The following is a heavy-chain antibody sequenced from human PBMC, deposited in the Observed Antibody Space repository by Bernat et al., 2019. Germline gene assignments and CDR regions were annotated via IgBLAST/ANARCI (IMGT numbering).Heavy chain of an antibody. CDR1: GYTFTSYG. V-gene: IGHV1-18*01. Sequence: QVQLVQSGAEVKKPGASVKVSRKASGYTFTSYGISWVRQAPGQGLEWMGWISAYNGNTNYAQKLQGRVTMTTDTSTSTAYMELRSLRSDDTAVYYCARADYDFWSGLSRGWFDPWGQGTLVTVSS. J-gene: IGHJ5*02. D-gene: IGHD3-3*01. CDR2: ISAYNGNT. CDR3: ARADYDFWSGLSRGWFDP.